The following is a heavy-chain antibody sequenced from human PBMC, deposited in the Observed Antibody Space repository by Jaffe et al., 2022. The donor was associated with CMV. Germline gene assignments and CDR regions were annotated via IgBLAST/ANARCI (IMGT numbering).Heavy chain of an antibody. CDR3: AREIFGVVTNNWFDP. Sequence: QVQLVQSGAEVKKPGASVKVSCKASGYTFATYGISWVRQAPGQGLEWMGWISPYNGNTNYAQKLQGRVTMTTDTSTTTAYMELRSLRSDDTAVYYCAREIFGVVTNNWFDPWGQGTLVTVSS. V-gene: IGHV1-18*04. D-gene: IGHD3-3*01. CDR1: GYTFATYG. CDR2: ISPYNGNT. J-gene: IGHJ5*02.